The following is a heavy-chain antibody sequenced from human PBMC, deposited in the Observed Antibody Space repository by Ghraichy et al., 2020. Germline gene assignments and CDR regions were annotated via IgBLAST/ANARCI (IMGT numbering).Heavy chain of an antibody. J-gene: IGHJ6*02. CDR2: ISYDGSNK. CDR1: GFTFSSYA. Sequence: GGSLRLSCAASGFTFSSYAMHWVRQAPGKGLEWVAVISYDGSNKYYADSVKGRFTISRDNSKNTLYLQMNSLRAEDTAVYYCARSIRPPYYYYGMDVWGQGTTVTVSS. CDR3: ARSIRPPYYYYGMDV. V-gene: IGHV3-30-3*01.